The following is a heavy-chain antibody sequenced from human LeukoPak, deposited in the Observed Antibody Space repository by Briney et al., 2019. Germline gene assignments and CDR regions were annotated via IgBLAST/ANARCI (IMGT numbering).Heavy chain of an antibody. Sequence: GGSLRLSCAASGFTFDDYAMHLVRQAPGKGLEWVSLISWDGGSTYYAGSVKGRFTISRDNSKNSLYLQMNSQRTEDTALYYCAKEGIAAAVHYYYYMDVWGKGTTVTVSS. CDR3: AKEGIAAAVHYYYYMDV. V-gene: IGHV3-43*01. D-gene: IGHD6-13*01. CDR1: GFTFDDYA. CDR2: ISWDGGST. J-gene: IGHJ6*03.